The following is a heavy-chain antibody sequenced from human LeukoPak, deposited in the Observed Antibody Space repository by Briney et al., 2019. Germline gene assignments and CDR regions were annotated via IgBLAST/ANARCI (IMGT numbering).Heavy chain of an antibody. CDR3: ARSTVALDY. D-gene: IGHD4-11*01. V-gene: IGHV3-53*01. Sequence: QTGGSLRLSCAASGFSVSSYHMSWVRQPPGEGLEWVSIIYSGGVTYYADSVKGRFTISRENSKNTVFLQMISLTAGDTAVYYCARSTVALDYWGQGTLVTVSS. CDR1: GFSVSSYH. CDR2: IYSGGVT. J-gene: IGHJ4*02.